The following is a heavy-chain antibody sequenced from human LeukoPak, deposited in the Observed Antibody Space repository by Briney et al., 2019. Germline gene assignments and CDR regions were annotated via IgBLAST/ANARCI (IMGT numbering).Heavy chain of an antibody. CDR3: ARHGAGTTVDY. CDR1: GGSISSYY. J-gene: IGHJ4*02. CDR2: IYYSGST. D-gene: IGHD1-1*01. Sequence: SETLSLTCTVSGGSISSYYWSWIRQPPGKGLEWIGYIYYSGSTNYNPSPKSRVTISVDTSKNQFSLKLSSVTAADTAVYYCARHGAGTTVDYWGQGTLVTVSS. V-gene: IGHV4-59*08.